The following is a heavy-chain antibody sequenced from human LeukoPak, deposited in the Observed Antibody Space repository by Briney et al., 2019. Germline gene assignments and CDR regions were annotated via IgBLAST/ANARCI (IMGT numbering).Heavy chain of an antibody. CDR3: AKGYGQRGIFDY. J-gene: IGHJ4*02. V-gene: IGHV3-23*01. Sequence: GGSLRLSCAASGFTFSSYAMSWVRQAPGKGLEWVSAISGSGGSTYYADSVKGWFTISRDNSKNTLYLQMNSLRAEDTAVYYCAKGYGQRGIFDYWGQGTLVTVSS. D-gene: IGHD3-16*01. CDR1: GFTFSSYA. CDR2: ISGSGGST.